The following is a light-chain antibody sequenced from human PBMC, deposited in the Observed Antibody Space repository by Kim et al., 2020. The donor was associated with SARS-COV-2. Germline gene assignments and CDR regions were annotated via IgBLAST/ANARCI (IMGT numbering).Light chain of an antibody. CDR1: GSDIGYRNF. J-gene: IGLJ2*01. Sequence: GQPITISCTGTGSDIGYRNFVSWYQQHPGKAPRVMIYDVTNRPSGVSHRFSGSKSGNTASLAISGLQTEDEAAYYCSSYTNSGTVVFGGGTQLTVL. V-gene: IGLV2-14*03. CDR3: SSYTNSGTVV. CDR2: DVT.